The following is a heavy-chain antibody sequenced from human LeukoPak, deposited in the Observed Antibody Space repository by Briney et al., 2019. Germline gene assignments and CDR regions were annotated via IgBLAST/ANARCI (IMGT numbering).Heavy chain of an antibody. CDR1: GGTFSSYA. J-gene: IGHJ3*02. D-gene: IGHD2-2*02. Sequence: ASVKVSCKASGGTFSSYAISWVRQAPGQGLEWMGRIIPILGIANYAQKFQGRVTITADKSTSTAYMELSSLRSEDTAVYYCASPYCSSTSCYNGAFDIWGQGTMVTVSS. V-gene: IGHV1-69*04. CDR2: IIPILGIA. CDR3: ASPYCSSTSCYNGAFDI.